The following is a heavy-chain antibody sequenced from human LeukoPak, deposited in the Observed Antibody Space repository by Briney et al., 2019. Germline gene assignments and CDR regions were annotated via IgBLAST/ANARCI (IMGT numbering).Heavy chain of an antibody. Sequence: SETLSLTCAVSGYSISSGYSWGWIRQPPGKGLQCIGNIDYSGSTYYNPSLKSRVTISLDTSKNHFSLKLSSVTDADTAVYYCARGPPSSSWPYWGQGTLVTVSS. CDR3: ARGPPSSSWPY. V-gene: IGHV4-38-2*01. CDR1: GYSISSGYS. J-gene: IGHJ4*02. D-gene: IGHD6-13*01. CDR2: IDYSGST.